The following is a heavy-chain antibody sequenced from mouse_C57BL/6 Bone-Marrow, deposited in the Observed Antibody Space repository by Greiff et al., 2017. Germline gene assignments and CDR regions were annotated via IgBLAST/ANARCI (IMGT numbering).Heavy chain of an antibody. D-gene: IGHD3-1*01. CDR2: IDPNSGGT. J-gene: IGHJ4*01. Sequence: QVQLKEPGAELVKPGASVKLSCKASGYTFTSYWMHWVKQRPGRGLEWIGRIDPNSGGTKYNEKFKSKATLTVDKPSSTAYMQLSSLTSEDSAVYYCAREGLLRGDNWGQGTSVTVSS. CDR1: GYTFTSYW. V-gene: IGHV1-72*01. CDR3: AREGLLRGDN.